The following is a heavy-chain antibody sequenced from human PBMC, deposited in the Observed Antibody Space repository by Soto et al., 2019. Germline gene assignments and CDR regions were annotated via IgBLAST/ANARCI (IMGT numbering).Heavy chain of an antibody. D-gene: IGHD2-2*01. Sequence: ASVKVSCKASGYTFTGYYMHWVRQAPGQGLEWMGWINPNSGATKYAQKFQGWVTMTRDTSISTAYMELSRLRSNDTAVYYCAASRTENMFDYRGQGTPVTVSS. V-gene: IGHV1-2*04. J-gene: IGHJ4*02. CDR1: GYTFTGYY. CDR2: INPNSGAT. CDR3: AASRTENMFDY.